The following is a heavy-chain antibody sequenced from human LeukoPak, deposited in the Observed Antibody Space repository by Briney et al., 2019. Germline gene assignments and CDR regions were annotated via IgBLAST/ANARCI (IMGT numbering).Heavy chain of an antibody. Sequence: ASVTVSCKTSGYMVSDYYMHWVRQAPGQGLEWMGWLRGDNGDTDSPQKFKGRVTMTRDTATNTAYMQLSRLTYADTAMYFCARVRGSSCDYWGQGTLVTVSS. CDR1: GYMVSDYY. J-gene: IGHJ4*02. V-gene: IGHV1-2*02. CDR3: ARVRGSSCDY. CDR2: LRGDNGDT. D-gene: IGHD6-13*01.